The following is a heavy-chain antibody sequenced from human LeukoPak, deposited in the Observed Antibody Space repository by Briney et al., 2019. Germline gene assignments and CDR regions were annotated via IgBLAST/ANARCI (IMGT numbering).Heavy chain of an antibody. Sequence: KPSQTLSLTCTVSGGSISSGSYYWSRIRQPAGKGLEWIGRIYTSGSTNYIPSLKSRVTISVDTSKNQFSLKLSSVTAADTAVYYCASIMITFGGVTAPWGQGTLVTVSS. CDR2: IYTSGST. CDR3: ASIMITFGGVTAP. CDR1: GGSISSGSYY. D-gene: IGHD3-16*01. V-gene: IGHV4-61*02. J-gene: IGHJ5*02.